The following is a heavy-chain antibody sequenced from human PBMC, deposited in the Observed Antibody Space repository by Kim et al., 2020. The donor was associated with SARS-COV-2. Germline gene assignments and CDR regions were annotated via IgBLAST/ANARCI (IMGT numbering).Heavy chain of an antibody. D-gene: IGHD2-2*03. Sequence: SETLSLTCAVYGGSFSGYYWSWIRQPPGKELEWIGEINHSGSTNYNPSLKSRVTISVDKSKNQFSLKLSSVTVADTAVYYCARGPTFGYCSSTCCYLYY. V-gene: IGHV4-34*01. CDR1: GGSFSGYY. CDR3: ARGPTFGYCSSTCCYLYY. J-gene: IGHJ6*01. CDR2: INHSGST.